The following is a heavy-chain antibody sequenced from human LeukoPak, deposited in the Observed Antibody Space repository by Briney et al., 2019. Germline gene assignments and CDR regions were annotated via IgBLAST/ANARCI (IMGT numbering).Heavy chain of an antibody. J-gene: IGHJ4*02. D-gene: IGHD3-22*01. CDR3: GGYSPYLDY. V-gene: IGHV3-66*01. CDR1: GSTVSNNY. CDR2: IYSGGRI. Sequence: GGSLRLSCAASGSTVSNNYMNWVRQAPGKGLEWVSVIYSGGRIYYADSVKGRFTISRDNSKNTLYLQMNSLRAEDTAVYYCGGYSPYLDYWGQGTLVTVSS.